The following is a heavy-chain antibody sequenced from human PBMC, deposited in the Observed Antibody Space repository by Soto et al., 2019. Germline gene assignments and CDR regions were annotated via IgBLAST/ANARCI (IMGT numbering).Heavy chain of an antibody. CDR3: TTEVDYYDSRGYYRYYFDY. V-gene: IGHV3-15*01. CDR2: IKSKTDGGTT. D-gene: IGHD3-22*01. J-gene: IGHJ4*02. Sequence: GGCLRLSCAASGLTFSNAWMRWVRQAPGKGLEWVGRIKSKTDGGTTDYAPPVKGRFTISRDDSKNTLYLQMNSLKTEDTAVYYGTTEVDYYDSRGYYRYYFDYWGQGTLVTVSP. CDR1: GLTFSNAW.